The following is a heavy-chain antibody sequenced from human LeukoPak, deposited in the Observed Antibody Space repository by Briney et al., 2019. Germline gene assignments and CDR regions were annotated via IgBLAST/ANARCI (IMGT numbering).Heavy chain of an antibody. D-gene: IGHD3-9*01. CDR3: AKSCIDILTGYLFDY. CDR1: GVTLSSCW. Sequence: GGSLRLSCAASGVTLSSCWMHWVRQAPGRGLVWVSRLSSDGTSTAYGDSVKGRFTISRDNSKNTLYLQMNSLRAEDTAVYYCAKSCIDILTGYLFDYWGQGTLVTVSS. J-gene: IGHJ4*02. V-gene: IGHV3-74*01. CDR2: LSSDGTST.